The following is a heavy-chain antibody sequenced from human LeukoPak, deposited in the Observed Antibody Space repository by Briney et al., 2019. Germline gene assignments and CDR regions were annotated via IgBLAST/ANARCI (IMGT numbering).Heavy chain of an antibody. CDR3: ARDIAVAATGGAFDY. CDR1: GFTFDDYT. V-gene: IGHV3-43*01. J-gene: IGHJ4*02. D-gene: IGHD2-15*01. CDR2: LTWNADRT. Sequence: GGSLRLSCAASGFTFDDYTMYWVRQPPGKGLEWVSLLTWNADRTYYADSVKGRFTISRDNSKNSLYLQMNSLKIEDTALYYCARDIAVAATGGAFDYWGQGTLVTVS.